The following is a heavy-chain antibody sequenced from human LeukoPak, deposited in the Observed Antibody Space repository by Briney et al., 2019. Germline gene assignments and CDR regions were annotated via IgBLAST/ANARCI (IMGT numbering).Heavy chain of an antibody. CDR1: GYTFTSYY. D-gene: IGHD3-10*01. J-gene: IGHJ4*02. CDR2: INPSGGST. Sequence: ASVKVSCKASGYTFTSYYMHWVRQAPGQGLEWMGIINPSGGSTSYAQKFQGRVTMTRDTSTSTVYMELSSLRSEDTAVYYCARGPGKRYYYGSGSLVYWGQGTLVTVSS. CDR3: ARGPGKRYYYGSGSLVY. V-gene: IGHV1-46*01.